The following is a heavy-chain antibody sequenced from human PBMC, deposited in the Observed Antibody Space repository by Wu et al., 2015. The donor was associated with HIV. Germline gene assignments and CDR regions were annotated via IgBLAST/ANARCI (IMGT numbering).Heavy chain of an antibody. CDR2: IIPVFGTT. Sequence: QVHLVQSGAEVKEPGSSVKVSCKASGGTFSSDAVSWVRQAPGRGLEWMGKIIPVFGTTKYAQSFQGRVTITADESTSTVFMELSSLRSDDTAVYYCARVPYSGVGATPRYYYYYYMDVWGKGTTVTVSS. D-gene: IGHD1-26*01. J-gene: IGHJ6*03. CDR3: ARVPYSGVGATPRYYYYYYMDV. CDR1: GGTFSSDA. V-gene: IGHV1-69*13.